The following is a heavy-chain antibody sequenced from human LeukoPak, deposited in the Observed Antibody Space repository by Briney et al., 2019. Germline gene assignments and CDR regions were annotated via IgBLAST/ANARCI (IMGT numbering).Heavy chain of an antibody. V-gene: IGHV3-7*01. CDR3: ARDLRVAAAGTFDY. J-gene: IGHJ4*02. CDR2: IKQDGSEK. CDR1: GFTFSSYW. D-gene: IGHD6-13*01. Sequence: GGSLRLSCAASGFTFSSYWMSWVRQAPGKGLEWVANIKQDGSEKYYVDSVKGRFTISRDNAKNSLYLQMNSLRDEDTAVYYCARDLRVAAAGTFDYWGQGTLVTVSS.